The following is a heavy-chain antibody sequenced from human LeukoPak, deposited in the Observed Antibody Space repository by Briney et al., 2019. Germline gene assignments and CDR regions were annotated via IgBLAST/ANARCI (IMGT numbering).Heavy chain of an antibody. V-gene: IGHV1-18*01. Sequence: GASVKVSCKASGYTFTSYGIGWVRQAPGQGLEWMGWISAYNGNTNYAQKLQGRVTMTRDTSISTAYMELSRLRSDDTAVYYCARGPPILDTAMVTPFDYWGQGTLVTVSS. CDR3: ARGPPILDTAMVTPFDY. CDR1: GYTFTSYG. CDR2: ISAYNGNT. J-gene: IGHJ4*02. D-gene: IGHD5-18*01.